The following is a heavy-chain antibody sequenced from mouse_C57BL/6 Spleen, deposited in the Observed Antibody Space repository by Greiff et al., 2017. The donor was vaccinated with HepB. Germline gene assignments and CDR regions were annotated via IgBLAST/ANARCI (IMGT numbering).Heavy chain of an antibody. CDR1: GFSLTSYG. Sequence: VQLQQSGPGLVQPSQSLSITCTVSGFSLTSYGVHWVRQSPGKGLEWLGVIWRGGSTAYNAAFMSRLSITKDNSKSQVFFKMNSLQADDTAIYYCAKNGDYGSSSYYFDYWGQGTTLTVSS. CDR3: AKNGDYGSSSYYFDY. V-gene: IGHV2-5*01. J-gene: IGHJ2*01. D-gene: IGHD1-1*01. CDR2: IWRGGST.